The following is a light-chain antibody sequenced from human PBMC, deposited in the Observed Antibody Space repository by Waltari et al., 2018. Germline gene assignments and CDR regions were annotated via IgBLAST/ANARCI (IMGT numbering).Light chain of an antibody. CDR2: KVS. CDR1: RSLVHSDGNTY. V-gene: IGKV2-30*02. CDR3: MQGTHWPRT. J-gene: IGKJ1*01. Sequence: DVVVAQSPLSLPVTLGQPASISCNFSRSLVHSDGNTYLSWFQQRPGQAPRRLIYKVSIRDPGVPDRFSGSGSATDFTLKIIRVEADDVATYYCMQGTHWPRTFGQGTKVEI.